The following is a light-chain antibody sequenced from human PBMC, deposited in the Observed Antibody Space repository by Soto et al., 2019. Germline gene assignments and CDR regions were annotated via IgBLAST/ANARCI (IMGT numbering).Light chain of an antibody. J-gene: IGKJ1*01. CDR3: QEYGTSQT. CDR1: QSVSGSY. CDR2: GAS. Sequence: EIVLTQSPGTLSLSPGERATLSCSASQSVSGSYLAWYQQKPGQAPRLLIYGASSRATGIPDRFSGSGSGTDFTLIISRLEPEDFAVYYCQEYGTSQTFGQGTKVEIK. V-gene: IGKV3-20*01.